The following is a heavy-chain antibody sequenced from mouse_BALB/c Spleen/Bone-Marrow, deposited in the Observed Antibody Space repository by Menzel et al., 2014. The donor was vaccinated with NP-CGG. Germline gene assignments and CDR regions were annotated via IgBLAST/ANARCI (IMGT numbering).Heavy chain of an antibody. J-gene: IGHJ2*01. Sequence: EVRLAESGPALVQPGFSVYMSCKASGHTFTSYVMHWVKQKPGQGLEWIGYINPYNDGTKYNEKFKCKATLTSDKSSSTTYMELNSLTSEDSAAYYCARARQLELPYFFDYWGQGTTLTVSS. CDR2: INPYNDGT. D-gene: IGHD3-2*01. CDR1: GHTFTSYV. CDR3: ARARQLELPYFFDY. V-gene: IGHV1-14*01.